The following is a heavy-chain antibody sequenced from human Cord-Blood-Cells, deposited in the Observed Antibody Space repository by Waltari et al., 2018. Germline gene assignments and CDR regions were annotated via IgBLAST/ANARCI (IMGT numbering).Heavy chain of an antibody. CDR2: INPNSGGT. V-gene: IGHV1-2*02. D-gene: IGHD6-13*01. CDR1: GSTFTGDY. Sequence: QVQLVQSGAEVKKPGASVKVSCKASGSTFTGDYMHWVRQAPGQGLEWMGWINPNSGGTNYAQKFQGRVTMTRDTSISTAYMELSRLRSDDTAVYYCARDLNTAAAGFFDYWGQGTLVTVSS. CDR3: ARDLNTAAAGFFDY. J-gene: IGHJ4*02.